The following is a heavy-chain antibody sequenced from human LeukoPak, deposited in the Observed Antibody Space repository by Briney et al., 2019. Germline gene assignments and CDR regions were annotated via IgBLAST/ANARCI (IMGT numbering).Heavy chain of an antibody. CDR1: GYTFTSYA. CDR2: INTNTGNP. D-gene: IGHD3-22*01. V-gene: IGHV7-4-1*02. J-gene: IGHJ4*02. CDR3: ARGWVYYYDSSGYLPFDY. Sequence: GASVKVSCKASGYTFTSYAMNWVRQAPGQGLEWMGWINTNTGNPTYAQGFTGRFVFSLDTSVSTAYPQISSLKAEDTAVYYCARGWVYYYDSSGYLPFDYWGQGTLVTVSS.